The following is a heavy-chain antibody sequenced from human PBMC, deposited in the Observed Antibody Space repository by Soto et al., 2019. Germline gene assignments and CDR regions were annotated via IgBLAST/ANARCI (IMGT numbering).Heavy chain of an antibody. CDR2: TNPNNGDT. Sequence: ASVKVSCKASGYTFTGYYIHWVRQAPGQGLEWMGRTNPNNGDTTYAQKFQGRVTMTRDTSITTAYMELSSLISDDTAVYYCARRGGYYDYWGQGTLVTVSS. V-gene: IGHV1-2*06. J-gene: IGHJ4*02. D-gene: IGHD1-26*01. CDR1: GYTFTGYY. CDR3: ARRGGYYDY.